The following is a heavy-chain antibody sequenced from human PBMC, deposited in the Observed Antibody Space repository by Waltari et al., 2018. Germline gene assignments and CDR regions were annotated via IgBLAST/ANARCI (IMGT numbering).Heavy chain of an antibody. V-gene: IGHV3-30*02. CDR2: IRYDGSNK. D-gene: IGHD1-26*01. CDR1: GFTFSSYG. CDR3: AKDSGAEYFQH. J-gene: IGHJ1*01. Sequence: QVQLVESGGGVVQPGGSLRLSCAASGFTFSSYGMHWVRQAPGKGLEWVAFIRYDGSNKYYADSVKGRFTISRDNSKNTLYLQMNSLRAEDTAVYYCAKDSGAEYFQHWGQGTLVTVSS.